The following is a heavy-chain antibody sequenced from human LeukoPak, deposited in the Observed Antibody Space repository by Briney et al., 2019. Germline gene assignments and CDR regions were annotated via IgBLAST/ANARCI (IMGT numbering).Heavy chain of an antibody. Sequence: GGSLRLSCAASGFTFSTYTMNWVRQAPGKGLEWVSSVSNSGDYTHYADSVKGRFTISRDNSKNSLYLQMNSLRAEDTAVYYCARALIGYYFDYWGQGTLVTVSS. CDR3: ARALIGYYFDY. CDR1: GFTFSTYT. CDR2: VSNSGDYT. V-gene: IGHV3-21*06. J-gene: IGHJ4*02. D-gene: IGHD2-8*01.